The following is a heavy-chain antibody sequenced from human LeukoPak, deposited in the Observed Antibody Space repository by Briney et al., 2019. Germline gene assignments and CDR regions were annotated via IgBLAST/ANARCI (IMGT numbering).Heavy chain of an antibody. V-gene: IGHV4-30-2*01. J-gene: IGHJ4*02. D-gene: IGHD3-10*01. CDR2: IYHSGST. Sequence: SETLSLTCAVSGGSISSGGYSWSWIRQPPGKGLEWIRYIYHSGSTYYNLSLKSRVTISVDTSKNQFSLKLSSVTAADTAVYYCARDGMVRGVMPGNFGYWGQGTLVTVSS. CDR3: ARDGMVRGVMPGNFGY. CDR1: GGSISSGGYS.